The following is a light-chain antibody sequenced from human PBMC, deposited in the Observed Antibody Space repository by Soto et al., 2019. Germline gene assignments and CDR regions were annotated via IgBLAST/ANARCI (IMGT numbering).Light chain of an antibody. CDR2: EVS. Sequence: QSALTQSPSASGSPGQSVTISCTGTSSDVGGYKYVSWYQQHPGKAPKLMIYEVSKRPSGVPDRFSGSKSGNTASLTVSGLQAEDEADYYCSSYADRHNVLFGGGTKLTVL. V-gene: IGLV2-8*01. CDR3: SSYADRHNVL. J-gene: IGLJ2*01. CDR1: SSDVGGYKY.